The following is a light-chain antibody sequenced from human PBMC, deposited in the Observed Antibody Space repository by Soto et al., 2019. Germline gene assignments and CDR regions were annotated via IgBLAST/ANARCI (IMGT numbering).Light chain of an antibody. CDR2: GAS. Sequence: EIVLAQSPGTLSLSPGERATLYCRASQSVSSSFLAWYQQKPGQAPRLLMYGASSRATGIPDRFSGSGSGTEFTLTITSLQSEDFAIYYCQQYNNWPRTFGQGTKVDIK. V-gene: IGKV3-20*01. J-gene: IGKJ1*01. CDR3: QQYNNWPRT. CDR1: QSVSSSF.